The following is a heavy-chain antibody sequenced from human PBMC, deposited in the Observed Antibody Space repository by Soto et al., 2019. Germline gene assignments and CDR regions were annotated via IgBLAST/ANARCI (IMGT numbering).Heavy chain of an antibody. Sequence: EVQLVESGGGLVQPGGSLRLSCAASGFTFSSYWMHWIRQAPGKGLVWVSRINSDGSSTSYADSVKGRFTISRDNAKNTLYLQMNSLRAEDTAVYYCARVPLPASYYYYGMDVWGQGTTVTVSS. CDR3: ARVPLPASYYYYGMDV. CDR1: GFTFSSYW. CDR2: INSDGSST. J-gene: IGHJ6*02. V-gene: IGHV3-74*01.